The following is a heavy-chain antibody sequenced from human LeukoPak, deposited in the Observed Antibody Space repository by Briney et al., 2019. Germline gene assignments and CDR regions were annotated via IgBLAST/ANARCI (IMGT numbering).Heavy chain of an antibody. Sequence: GGALRLSCAVSGFTLSSYWMSLVRPAPREGVEWLANINEDGSGRFYVDSVKGRLTISRDNAKNSLFLQMNSLRAEDTAVYYCARAAGGTSRDYWGQGTLVTVSS. CDR2: INEDGSGR. D-gene: IGHD1-26*01. CDR3: ARAAGGTSRDY. J-gene: IGHJ4*02. CDR1: GFTLSSYW. V-gene: IGHV3-7*01.